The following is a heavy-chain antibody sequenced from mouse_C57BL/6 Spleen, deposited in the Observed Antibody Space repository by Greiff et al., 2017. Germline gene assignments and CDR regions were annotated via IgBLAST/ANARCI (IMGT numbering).Heavy chain of an antibody. CDR1: GYTFTSYW. Sequence: VKLMESGAELVMPGASVKLSCKASGYTFTSYWMHWVKQRPGQGLEWIGELDPSDSYTTYNQKFKGKSTLTVDKSSSTAYMQLSSLTSEDSAVYYCARYYDYDVGAMDYWGQGTSVTVSS. CDR3: ARYYDYDVGAMDY. J-gene: IGHJ4*01. V-gene: IGHV1-69*01. CDR2: LDPSDSYT. D-gene: IGHD2-4*01.